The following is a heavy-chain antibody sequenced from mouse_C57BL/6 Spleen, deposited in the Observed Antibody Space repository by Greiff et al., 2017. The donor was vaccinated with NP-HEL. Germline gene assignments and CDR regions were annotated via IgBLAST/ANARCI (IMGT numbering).Heavy chain of an antibody. CDR2: IYPGSGNT. J-gene: IGHJ3*01. V-gene: IGHV1-76*01. CDR3: ARGGGYEEFFAY. CDR1: GYTFTDYY. D-gene: IGHD2-2*01. Sequence: QVQLKQSGAELVRPGASVKLSCKASGYTFTDYYINWVKQRPGQGLEWIARIYPGSGNTYYNEKFKGKATLTAEKSSSTAYMQLSSLTSEDSAVYFWARGGGYEEFFAYWGQGTLVTVSA.